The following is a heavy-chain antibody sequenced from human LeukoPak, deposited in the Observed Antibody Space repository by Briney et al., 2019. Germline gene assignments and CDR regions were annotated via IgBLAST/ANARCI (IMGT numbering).Heavy chain of an antibody. V-gene: IGHV4-59*01. D-gene: IGHD5-12*01. Sequence: SETLSLTCTVSGGSISSYYWSWIRQPPGKGLEWIGYIYYSGSTNYNPSPKSRVTISVDTSKNQFSLKLSSVTAADTAVYYCARDGGLRDLQAFDYWGQGTLVTVSS. CDR1: GGSISSYY. CDR2: IYYSGST. CDR3: ARDGGLRDLQAFDY. J-gene: IGHJ4*02.